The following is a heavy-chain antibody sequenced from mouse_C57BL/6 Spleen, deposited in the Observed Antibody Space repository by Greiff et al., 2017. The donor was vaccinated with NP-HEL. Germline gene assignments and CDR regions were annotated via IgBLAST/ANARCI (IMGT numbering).Heavy chain of an antibody. CDR3: ARQDYGNLYAMDY. D-gene: IGHD2-1*01. CDR1: GFTFSSYG. V-gene: IGHV5-6*01. J-gene: IGHJ4*01. Sequence: DVHLVESGGDLVKPGGSLKLSCAASGFTFSSYGMSWVRQTPDKRLEWVATISSGGSYTYYPDSVKGRFTISRDNAKNTLYLQMSSLKSEDTAMYCCARQDYGNLYAMDYWGQGTSVTVSS. CDR2: ISSGGSYT.